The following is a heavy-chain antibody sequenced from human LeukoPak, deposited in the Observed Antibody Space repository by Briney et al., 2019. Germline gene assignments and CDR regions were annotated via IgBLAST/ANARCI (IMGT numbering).Heavy chain of an antibody. D-gene: IGHD3-3*01. Sequence: ASVKVSCKASGYTFTSYYMHWLRQAPGQGLEWMGIINPSGGSTSYAQKFQGRVTMTRDTSTSTVYMELSSLRSEDTAVYYCARVAIFGVVTLDAFDIWGQETMVTVSS. V-gene: IGHV1-46*01. CDR3: ARVAIFGVVTLDAFDI. CDR1: GYTFTSYY. J-gene: IGHJ3*02. CDR2: INPSGGST.